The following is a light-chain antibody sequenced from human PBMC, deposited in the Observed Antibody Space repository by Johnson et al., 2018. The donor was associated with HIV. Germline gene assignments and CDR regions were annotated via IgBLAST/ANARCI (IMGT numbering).Light chain of an antibody. CDR3: GTWDSSLSAAV. CDR1: SSNIGNNY. J-gene: IGLJ1*01. Sequence: QSVLTQPPSVSAAPGLKVTISCSGSSSNIGNNYVSWYQQLPGTAPKLLIYDNNKRPSGIPDRFSGSKSGTSATLGITGLQTGDEADYYCGTWDSSLSAAVFGTGTKVTVL. V-gene: IGLV1-51*01. CDR2: DNN.